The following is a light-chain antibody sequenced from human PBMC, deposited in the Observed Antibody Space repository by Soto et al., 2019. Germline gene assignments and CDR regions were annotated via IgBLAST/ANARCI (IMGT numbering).Light chain of an antibody. CDR1: QGISSY. CDR2: AAS. Sequence: LLIQAPSSLSASVGDRVTITCRASQGISSYLAWYQQKPGKAPKLLIYAASTLQSGVPSRFSGSGSGTDFTLTISSLQPEDFASYYCQQLNFYPITFGQGTRLEIK. J-gene: IGKJ5*01. CDR3: QQLNFYPIT. V-gene: IGKV1-9*01.